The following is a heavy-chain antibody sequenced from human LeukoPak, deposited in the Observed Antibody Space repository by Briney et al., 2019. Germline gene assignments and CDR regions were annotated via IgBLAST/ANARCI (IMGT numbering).Heavy chain of an antibody. D-gene: IGHD6-13*01. CDR1: GFTFSNYW. Sequence: GGSLRLSCAVSGFTFSNYWMSWVRQAPGKGLEWVAEINEDGSKKYYVDSVKGRFTISRDNAKISLYLQMNSLRAEDTAVYYCAKVGHSSWYYDYYCYYYMDVWGKGTTVTISS. V-gene: IGHV3-7*01. CDR2: INEDGSKK. CDR3: AKVGHSSWYYDYYCYYYMDV. J-gene: IGHJ6*03.